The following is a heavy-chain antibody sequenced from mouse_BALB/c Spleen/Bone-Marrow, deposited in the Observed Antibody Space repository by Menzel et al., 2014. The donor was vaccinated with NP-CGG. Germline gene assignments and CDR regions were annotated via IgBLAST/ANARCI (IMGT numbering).Heavy chain of an antibody. CDR2: IWGDGST. J-gene: IGHJ4*01. D-gene: IGHD2-14*01. CDR3: AKQDYYRYDYAMDY. Sequence: VKLVESGTGLVAPSQSLSIPCTVSGFSLTNYGVSWVRQPPGKGLEWLGVIWGDGSTNYHSALISRLSVSKDNSKSXVFLKLNSLQTDDTATYYCAKQDYYRYDYAMDYWGQGTSVTVSS. CDR1: GFSLTNYG. V-gene: IGHV2-3*01.